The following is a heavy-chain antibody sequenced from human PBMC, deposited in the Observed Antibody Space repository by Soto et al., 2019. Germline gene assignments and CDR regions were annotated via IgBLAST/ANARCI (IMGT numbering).Heavy chain of an antibody. CDR3: AKESVETTYSFYGMDI. J-gene: IGHJ6*02. D-gene: IGHD4-4*01. CDR1: GFSFESYS. Sequence: LVESGGGVVQPGRSLTLSCAGSGFSFESYSMHWVRQSPGKGLEWVATVSFDSKNKYYIDSVEGRFTLSRDNAKNLLYLQMNSLRHEDTAVYYCAKESVETTYSFYGMDILGPGTPVTVSS. V-gene: IGHV3-30*18. CDR2: VSFDSKNK.